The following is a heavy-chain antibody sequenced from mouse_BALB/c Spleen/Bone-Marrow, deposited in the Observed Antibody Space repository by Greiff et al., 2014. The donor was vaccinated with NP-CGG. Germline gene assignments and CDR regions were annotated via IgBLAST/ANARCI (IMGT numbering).Heavy chain of an antibody. CDR1: GFNIKDTY. Sequence: DVKLQESGAELVKPGASVKLSCTASGFNIKDTYMHWVKQRPEQGLEWIGRIDPANGNTKYDPKFQGKATITADTSSNTAYLQLSSLTSEDTAVYYCARYGNCCYAMDYWGQGTSVTVSS. CDR2: IDPANGNT. D-gene: IGHD2-1*01. J-gene: IGHJ4*01. CDR3: ARYGNCCYAMDY. V-gene: IGHV14-3*02.